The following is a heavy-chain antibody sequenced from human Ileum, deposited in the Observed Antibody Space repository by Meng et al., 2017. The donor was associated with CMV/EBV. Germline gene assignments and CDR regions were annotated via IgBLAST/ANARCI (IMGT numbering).Heavy chain of an antibody. D-gene: IGHD1-26*01. CDR1: EFTFNSYW. Sequence: GESLKISCAASEFTFNSYWMSWVRQAPGKGLEWVANIKQDGSEKYYVDSVKGRFAISRDNAKNSLYLQMNSLRAEDTAVYYCARGDGRWERLEYWGQGTRVTVDS. V-gene: IGHV3-7*01. J-gene: IGHJ4*02. CDR2: IKQDGSEK. CDR3: ARGDGRWERLEY.